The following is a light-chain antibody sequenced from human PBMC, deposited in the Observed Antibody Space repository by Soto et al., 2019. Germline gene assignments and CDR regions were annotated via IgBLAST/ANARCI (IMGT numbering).Light chain of an antibody. CDR3: QQYNHYLTWT. V-gene: IGKV1-5*01. Sequence: DIQMTQSPSTLSASVGDRVTITCRASQSISRWLVWYQPKPGKAPKVLIYDAPILARGVPSRFRGSGSGTEFTLTIIRLQPDDFATYYCQQYNHYLTWTFGQGTKVEIK. CDR2: DAP. CDR1: QSISRW. J-gene: IGKJ1*01.